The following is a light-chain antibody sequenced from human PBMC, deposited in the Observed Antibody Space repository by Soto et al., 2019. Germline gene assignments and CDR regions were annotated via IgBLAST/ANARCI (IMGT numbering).Light chain of an antibody. J-gene: IGKJ4*01. V-gene: IGKV1-12*01. CDR1: QPLGAW. CDR3: QQADISQLT. Sequence: DIQMTQFPSSVSASVGDRVTITCRASQPLGAWLAWYQQKPGKDPKLLIYATSTLETGVPSRFSGSGSGTQFTLTISSLQPEDFATYYCQQADISQLTFGGGTRVEIK. CDR2: ATS.